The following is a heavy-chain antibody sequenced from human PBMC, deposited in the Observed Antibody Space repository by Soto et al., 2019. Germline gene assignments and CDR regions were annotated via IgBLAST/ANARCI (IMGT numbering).Heavy chain of an antibody. J-gene: IGHJ5*02. CDR1: GGSISSGGYY. CDR3: ARVVKPVVTAIRYNWFDP. Sequence: QVQLQESGPGLVKPSQTLSLTCTVSGGSISSGGYYWSWIRQHPGKGLEWIGYIYYSGSTYYNPSHKRRVTISVDTSKNQFSLKLRSVTAADTAVYYCARVVKPVVTAIRYNWFDPWGQGTLVTVSS. V-gene: IGHV4-31*03. D-gene: IGHD2-21*02. CDR2: IYYSGST.